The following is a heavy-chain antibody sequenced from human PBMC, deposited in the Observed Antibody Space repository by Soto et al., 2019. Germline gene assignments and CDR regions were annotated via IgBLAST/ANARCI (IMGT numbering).Heavy chain of an antibody. J-gene: IGHJ6*03. CDR1: GGSISSYY. CDR2: IYYSGST. D-gene: IGHD6-13*01. CDR3: ARQPGYSSSWTPGSYYMDV. Sequence: SETLSLTCTVSGGSISSYYWSWIRQPPGKGLEWIGYIYYSGSTNYNPSLKSRVTISVDTSKNQFSLKLSSVTAADTAVYYCARQPGYSSSWTPGSYYMDVWGKGTTVTVSS. V-gene: IGHV4-59*08.